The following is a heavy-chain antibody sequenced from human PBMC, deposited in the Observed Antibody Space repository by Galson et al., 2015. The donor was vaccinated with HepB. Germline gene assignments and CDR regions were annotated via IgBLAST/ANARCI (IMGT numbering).Heavy chain of an antibody. CDR3: ACKGGDLLIGFSPYYYYYAMDV. CDR2: IVPMFGTP. Sequence: SVKVSCKASGGTFDRFAISWVRQAPGQGLEWMGGIVPMFGTPNYAQKFLGRVTITTDDSTTTAYIELNSLRSEDTAVYYCACKGGDLLIGFSPYYYYYAMDVGGQGTTVTVSS. V-gene: IGHV1-69*05. J-gene: IGHJ6*02. CDR1: GGTFDRFA. D-gene: IGHD3-9*01.